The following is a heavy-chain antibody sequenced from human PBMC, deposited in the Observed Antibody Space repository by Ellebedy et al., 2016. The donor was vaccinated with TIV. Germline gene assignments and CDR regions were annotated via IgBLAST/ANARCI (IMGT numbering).Heavy chain of an antibody. CDR3: AKGSTTALVTCVDY. V-gene: IGHV3-9*01. J-gene: IGHJ4*02. D-gene: IGHD5-18*01. Sequence: GGSLRLSCAASGFTFDDYAMHWVRQAPGKGLEWVSGISWNSGTIDYADSVKGRFTISRDNAKNSLYLQMNRLRPEDTALYCCAKGSTTALVTCVDYWGQGTLVTVSS. CDR1: GFTFDDYA. CDR2: ISWNSGTI.